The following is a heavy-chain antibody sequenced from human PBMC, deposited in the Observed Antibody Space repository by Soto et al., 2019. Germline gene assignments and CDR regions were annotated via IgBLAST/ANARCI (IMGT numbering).Heavy chain of an antibody. CDR2: IKSKTDGGTT. D-gene: IGHD1-7*01. V-gene: IGHV3-15*01. J-gene: IGHJ5*02. CDR1: GFTFSNAW. Sequence: EVQLVESGGGLVKPGGSLRLSCAASGFTFSNAWMSWVRQAPGKGLEWVGRIKSKTDGGTTDYAAPVKGRFTISRDDSKNSLYLQMNSLKTEDTAVYYCTTESTGTTYWAWGQGTLVTVSS. CDR3: TTESTGTTYWA.